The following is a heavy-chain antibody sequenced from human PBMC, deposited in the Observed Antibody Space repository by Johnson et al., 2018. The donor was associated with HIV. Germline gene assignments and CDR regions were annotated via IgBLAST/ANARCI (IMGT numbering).Heavy chain of an antibody. Sequence: QVQLVESGGGVVQPGRSLRLSCAASGFTFSNFAIHWVRQAPGKGLEWVAVVSYDGSNKVYADSVKGRFTISRDNSKNTLYLQMNSLRAEDTAVYYCARGAAAAPGGFDIWGQGTVVTVSS. CDR1: GFTFSNFA. J-gene: IGHJ3*02. D-gene: IGHD6-13*01. CDR3: ARGAAAAPGGFDI. V-gene: IGHV3-30-3*01. CDR2: VSYDGSNK.